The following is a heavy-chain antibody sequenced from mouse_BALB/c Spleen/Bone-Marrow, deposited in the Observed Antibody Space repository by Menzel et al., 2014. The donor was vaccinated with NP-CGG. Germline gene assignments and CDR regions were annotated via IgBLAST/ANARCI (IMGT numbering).Heavy chain of an antibody. CDR1: GFTFSSYA. Sequence: EVQLVESGGGLVKPGGSLKLSCAASGFTFSSYAMSWVRQTPEKRLEWVATISSGGSYTYYPDSVKGRFTISRDNAKNTLCLQMSSLRSEDTAMYYCARHITTVVADYWGQGTILTVSS. CDR2: ISSGGSYT. V-gene: IGHV5-9-3*01. J-gene: IGHJ2*01. D-gene: IGHD1-1*01. CDR3: ARHITTVVADY.